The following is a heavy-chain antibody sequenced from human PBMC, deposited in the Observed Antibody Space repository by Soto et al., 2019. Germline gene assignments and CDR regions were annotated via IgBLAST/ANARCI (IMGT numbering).Heavy chain of an antibody. CDR3: ARVDYYDSSGYGAPRYGMDV. Sequence: GASVKVSCKASGGTFSSYAISWVRQAPGQGLEWMGGIIPIFGTANYAQKFQGRVTITADESTSTAYMELSSLRSEDTAVYYCARVDYYDSSGYGAPRYGMDVWGQGTTVTVSS. CDR1: GGTFSSYA. J-gene: IGHJ6*02. V-gene: IGHV1-69*13. CDR2: IIPIFGTA. D-gene: IGHD3-22*01.